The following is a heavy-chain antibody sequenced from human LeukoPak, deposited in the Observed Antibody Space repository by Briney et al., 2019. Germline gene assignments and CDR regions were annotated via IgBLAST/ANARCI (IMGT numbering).Heavy chain of an antibody. V-gene: IGHV3-53*01. Sequence: GGSLRLSCAASGFTLSSKYMTWVRQAPGKGLEWVSVIYRGGHTYYADSVKGRFSISRDISKNTVYLQMNSLRAEDTAVYYCATFSYAGNAGGSAGSWGQGTMVTVSS. CDR2: IYRGGHT. D-gene: IGHD4-23*01. CDR1: GFTLSSKY. CDR3: ATFSYAGNAGGSAGS. J-gene: IGHJ3*01.